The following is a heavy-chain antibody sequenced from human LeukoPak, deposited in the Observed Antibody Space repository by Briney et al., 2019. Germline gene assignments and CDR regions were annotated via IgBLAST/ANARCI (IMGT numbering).Heavy chain of an antibody. J-gene: IGHJ4*02. CDR3: ARSLPPGDYFDY. V-gene: IGHV4-61*01. CDR1: GVSVSSGSYY. CDR2: IYYSGST. D-gene: IGHD3-10*01. Sequence: PSETLSLTCTVSGVSVSSGSYYWSWIRQPPGKGLEWIGYIYYSGSTNYNPSLKSRVTISVDTSKNQFSLKLSSVTAADTAVYYCARSLPPGDYFDYWGQGTLVTVSS.